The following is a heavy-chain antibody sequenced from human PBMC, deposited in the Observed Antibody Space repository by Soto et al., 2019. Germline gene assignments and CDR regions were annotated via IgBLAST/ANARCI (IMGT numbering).Heavy chain of an antibody. D-gene: IGHD4-4*01. CDR2: IKPDESEK. J-gene: IGHJ5*02. V-gene: IGHV3-7*01. Sequence: EVQLVESGGGLVQPGGSLRLSCTASGFTFSDSWMTWVRQAPGKGLEWVARIKPDESEKKYVDSVKGRFSISRDNAKNSMYLQMDSLRGEDMAVYYCVRGGSNYASWGQGTLVTVSS. CDR3: VRGGSNYAS. CDR1: GFTFSDSW.